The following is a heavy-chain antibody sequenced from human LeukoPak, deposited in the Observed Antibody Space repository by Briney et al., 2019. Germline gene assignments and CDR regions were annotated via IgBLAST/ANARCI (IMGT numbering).Heavy chain of an antibody. CDR1: GFTFSTYW. CDR2: IRSAGYNT. Sequence: GGSLRLSCATSGFTFSTYWMHWVRQALGKGLVWVSHIRSAGYNTNYADSVKGRFIISRDNAKNTLYLQMNSLRAEDTAVYYCARLGGGYVLDYWGQGTLVTVSS. V-gene: IGHV3-74*01. D-gene: IGHD5-12*01. J-gene: IGHJ4*02. CDR3: ARLGGGYVLDY.